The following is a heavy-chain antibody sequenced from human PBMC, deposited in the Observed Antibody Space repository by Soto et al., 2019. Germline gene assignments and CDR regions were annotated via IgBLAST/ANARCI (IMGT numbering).Heavy chain of an antibody. CDR3: VRVVAIPGYPDN. CDR2: IVPIVDTS. Sequence: QVQLVQSGAEVRQPASSVKVSCKTSGGTFSSYAISWVRQAPGQGLEWMGGIVPIVDTSTYAQKFQCRVTITADESTSTVYMELSSLRSDDTAVYYCVRVVAIPGYPDNWGQGTLGTVSS. D-gene: IGHD5-12*01. CDR1: GGTFSSYA. J-gene: IGHJ4*02. V-gene: IGHV1-69*12.